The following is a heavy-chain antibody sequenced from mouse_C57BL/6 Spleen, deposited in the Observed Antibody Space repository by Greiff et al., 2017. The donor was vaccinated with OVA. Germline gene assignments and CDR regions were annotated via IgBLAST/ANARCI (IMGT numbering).Heavy chain of an antibody. Sequence: EVHLVESGGGLVQPGGSLSLSCAASGFTFTDYYMSWVRQPPGKALEWLGFIRNKANGYTTEYSASVKGRFTISRDNSQSILYRQMNALRAEDSATYYCARYMGAMDYWGQGTSVTVSS. CDR3: ARYMGAMDY. V-gene: IGHV7-3*01. J-gene: IGHJ4*01. D-gene: IGHD4-1*01. CDR1: GFTFTDYY. CDR2: IRNKANGYTT.